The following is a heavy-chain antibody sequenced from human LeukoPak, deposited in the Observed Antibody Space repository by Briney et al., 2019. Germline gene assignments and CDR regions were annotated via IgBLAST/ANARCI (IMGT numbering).Heavy chain of an antibody. CDR1: GGSISSYY. Sequence: PSETLSLTCTVSGGSISSYYWSWIRHPPGKGLEWIGYIYYSGSTNYNPSLKSRVTISVDTSKNQFSLKLSSVTAADTAVYYCARHGYYDSSGYSSSGWFDPWGQGTLVTVSS. CDR3: ARHGYYDSSGYSSSGWFDP. V-gene: IGHV4-59*08. J-gene: IGHJ5*02. CDR2: IYYSGST. D-gene: IGHD3-22*01.